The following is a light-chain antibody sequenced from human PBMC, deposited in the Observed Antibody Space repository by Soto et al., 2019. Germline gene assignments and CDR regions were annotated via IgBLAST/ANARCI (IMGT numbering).Light chain of an antibody. CDR3: QLYGRSPQ. Sequence: EIVLTQSPGSLSLSPGERVTLSCRASQSINSAHLAWYQQRPGQAPRLLIYATSRRATGTPDRFSGSGAGTDCTLTISGLEPEDFAVYYCQLYGRSPQFGQGTKLEIK. V-gene: IGKV3-20*01. CDR2: ATS. CDR1: QSINSAH. J-gene: IGKJ2*01.